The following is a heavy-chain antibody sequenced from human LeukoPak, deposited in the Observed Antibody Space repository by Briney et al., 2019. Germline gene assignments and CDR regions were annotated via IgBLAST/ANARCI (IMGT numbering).Heavy chain of an antibody. V-gene: IGHV1-2*02. CDR1: GYIFTGYY. Sequence: GASVKVSCKASGYIFTGYYMHWVRQAPGQGLEWMGWINPNSGGTNYAQKFQGRVTMTRDTSISTAYMELSSLRSEDTAVYYCARGRGYDFWSGYRNRNWFDPWGQGTLVTVSS. CDR3: ARGRGYDFWSGYRNRNWFDP. CDR2: INPNSGGT. D-gene: IGHD3-3*01. J-gene: IGHJ5*02.